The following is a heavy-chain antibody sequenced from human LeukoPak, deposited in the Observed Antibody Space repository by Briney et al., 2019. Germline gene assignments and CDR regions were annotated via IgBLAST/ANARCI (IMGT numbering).Heavy chain of an antibody. D-gene: IGHD1-1*01. V-gene: IGHV3-43D*04. CDR2: VSWDGGTT. CDR1: GFTFDDFA. J-gene: IGHJ4*02. Sequence: PGGSLRLSCAASGFTFDDFAMHWVRQAPGEGLEWVSLVSWDGGTTFYADSVKGRFTVSRDNSINSLYLQMNNLRVEDTAFYYCAKDKGCIATTGILSDHWGTGTLVTVSS. CDR3: AKDKGCIATTGILSDH.